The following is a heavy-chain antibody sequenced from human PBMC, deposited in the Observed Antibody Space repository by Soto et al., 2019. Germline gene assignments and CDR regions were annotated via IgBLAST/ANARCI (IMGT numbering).Heavy chain of an antibody. CDR1: GFTFYNYA. V-gene: IGHV3-23*01. CDR3: AKKGLGSLATYCTTGDCHYAFDV. J-gene: IGHJ3*01. D-gene: IGHD2-8*01. Sequence: EVQLLESGGGLVRPGGSLRLSCAASGFTFYNYAMNWVRQAPGKGLEWVSTLSGGGDGTYYADSVKGRFTISRDNSRNMVYLQMNSLRAEDTAVYYCAKKGLGSLATYCTTGDCHYAFDVWGQGTLVTVSS. CDR2: LSGGGDGT.